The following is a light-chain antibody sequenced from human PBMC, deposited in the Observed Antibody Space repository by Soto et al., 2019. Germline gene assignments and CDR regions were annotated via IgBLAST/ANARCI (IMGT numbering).Light chain of an antibody. Sequence: SALTQPASVSGSPGQSITISCTGTSSDFGGYNYVSWYQQHPGKAPKLMIYDVSNRPSGVSNRFSGSKSGNTASLTISGLQAEDEADYYCSSYTSSSTLCVFGTGTKVTVL. V-gene: IGLV2-14*01. CDR1: SSDFGGYNY. CDR2: DVS. J-gene: IGLJ1*01. CDR3: SSYTSSSTLCV.